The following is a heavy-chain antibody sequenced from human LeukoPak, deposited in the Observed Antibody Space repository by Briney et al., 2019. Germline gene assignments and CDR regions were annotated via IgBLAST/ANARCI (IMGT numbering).Heavy chain of an antibody. CDR1: GFTFGDYA. CDR2: IRSKAYGGTT. V-gene: IGHV3-49*04. J-gene: IGHJ6*04. Sequence: GGSLRLSCTASGFTFGDYAMSWVRQAPGKGLEWVGFIRSKAYGGTTEYAASVKGRFTISRDDPKSIAYLQMNSLKTEDTAVYYCTRDPGAYDYVWGSYRFYYYYYGMDVWGKGTTVTVSS. D-gene: IGHD3-16*02. CDR3: TRDPGAYDYVWGSYRFYYYYYGMDV.